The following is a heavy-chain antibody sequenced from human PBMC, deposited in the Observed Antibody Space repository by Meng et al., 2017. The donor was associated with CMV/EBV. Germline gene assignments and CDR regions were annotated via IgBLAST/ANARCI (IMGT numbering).Heavy chain of an antibody. CDR3: ANQYSSSWGGGYFDY. Sequence: GGSLRLSCAASGFSFSRYWMTWVRQAPGKGLEWVANIRQDGSEAYYVDSVKGRFTIFRDNTKNSLFLQMDSLSAEDTAVYYCANQYSSSWGGGYFDYWGQGTLVTVSS. D-gene: IGHD6-13*01. J-gene: IGHJ4*02. V-gene: IGHV3-7*01. CDR1: GFSFSRYW. CDR2: IRQDGSEA.